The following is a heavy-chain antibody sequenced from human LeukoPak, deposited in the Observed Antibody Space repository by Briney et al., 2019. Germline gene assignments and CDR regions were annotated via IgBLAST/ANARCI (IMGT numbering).Heavy chain of an antibody. CDR1: GYTFARYP. D-gene: IGHD6-13*01. J-gene: IGHJ3*02. V-gene: IGHV7-4-1*02. CDR3: AIIAAAAQGGAFDI. Sequence: ASVKVSCKTSGYTFARYPIHWVRQAPGRGLEWMGWINTNTGNPTYAQGFTGRFVFSLDTSVSTAYLQISSLKAEDTAVYYCAIIAAAAQGGAFDIWGQGTMVTVSS. CDR2: INTNTGNP.